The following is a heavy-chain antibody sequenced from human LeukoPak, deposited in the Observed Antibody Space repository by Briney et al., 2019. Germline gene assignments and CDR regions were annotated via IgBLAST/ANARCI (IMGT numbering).Heavy chain of an antibody. Sequence: GAPVKVSCKASGYTFTSYGISWVRQAPGQGLEWMGWISAYNGNTNYAQKLQGRVTMTADTSTSTAYMELRSLRSDDTAVYYCARDPGYYGSGSYYKYPFDYWGQGTLVTVSS. V-gene: IGHV1-18*01. CDR1: GYTFTSYG. CDR2: ISAYNGNT. J-gene: IGHJ4*02. D-gene: IGHD3-10*01. CDR3: ARDPGYYGSGSYYKYPFDY.